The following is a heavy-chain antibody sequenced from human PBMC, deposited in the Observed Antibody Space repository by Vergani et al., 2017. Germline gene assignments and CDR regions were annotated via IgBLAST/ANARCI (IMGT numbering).Heavy chain of an antibody. CDR3: ARDVDSGSLLEY. D-gene: IGHD5-12*01. CDR2: INPSGGST. V-gene: IGHV1-46*01. CDR1: GYTFTSYY. J-gene: IGHJ4*02. Sequence: QVQLVQSGAEVKKPGASVKVSCKASGYTFTSYYMNWVRQAPGQGLEWMGIINPSGGSTSYAQKFQGRVTMTRGTSTRTVYMELSSLRSEDTAVYYCARDVDSGSLLEYWGEGTLVTVCS.